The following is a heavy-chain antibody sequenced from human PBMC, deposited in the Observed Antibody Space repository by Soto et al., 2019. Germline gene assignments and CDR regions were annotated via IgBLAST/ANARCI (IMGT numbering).Heavy chain of an antibody. D-gene: IGHD4-17*01. CDR1: GGSISRGAYY. J-gene: IGHJ6*02. CDR3: ARGIVQEGDYGEIYYSCTMDV. V-gene: IGHV4-31*03. CDR2: IYNSRAT. Sequence: PSETLSLTCSVSGGSISRGAYYWTWIRQRPGEGLEWLGNIYNSRATYYNPSLQSRLTIAVDTPKNQLSLKMSSVTAADTAVYYCARGIVQEGDYGEIYYSCTMDVWGQAPTVSVS.